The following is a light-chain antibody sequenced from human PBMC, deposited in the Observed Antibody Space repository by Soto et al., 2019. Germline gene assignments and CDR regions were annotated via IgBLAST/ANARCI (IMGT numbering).Light chain of an antibody. CDR3: QHYGSSPYT. CDR1: QSVSSN. Sequence: EIVLTQSPGTLSLSPGERATLSCRASQSVSSNLAWHQQKPGQAPRLLIYGSSSRATGIPDRFSGSGSGTDFTLTISRLEPEDFAVYYCQHYGSSPYTFGPGIRVDIK. V-gene: IGKV3-20*01. CDR2: GSS. J-gene: IGKJ3*01.